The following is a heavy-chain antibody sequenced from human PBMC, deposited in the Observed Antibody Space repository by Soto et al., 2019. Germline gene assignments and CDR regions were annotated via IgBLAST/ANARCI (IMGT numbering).Heavy chain of an antibody. CDR1: GDTFSFYS. V-gene: IGHV1-69*04. J-gene: IGHJ4*02. D-gene: IGHD3-10*01. CDR2: GNPILSMS. CDR3: ATSYGSGYRAFDY. Sequence: QVQLVQSGAEVKRPGSSVKVSCKASGDTFSFYSINWVRQAPGLGLEWMGRGNPILSMSNYAQRFQGRVTXTXDXATSTAYMELSGLRSEDTAMYYCATSYGSGYRAFDYWGQGALVTVSS.